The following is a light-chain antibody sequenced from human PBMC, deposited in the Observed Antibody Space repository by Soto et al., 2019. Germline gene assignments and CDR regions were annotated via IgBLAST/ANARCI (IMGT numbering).Light chain of an antibody. V-gene: IGKV3D-15*01. J-gene: IGKJ5*01. CDR2: DES. CDR1: QSVSSY. CDR3: QQHGQWPIT. Sequence: EIVMTQSPATLSVSPGERATLSCRASQSVSSYLAWYQHKPGQAHRLLIYDESNRATGITARFSGSGSGTDFTLTIRSLQNEEFATYYCQQHGQWPITFGQGTRLEIK.